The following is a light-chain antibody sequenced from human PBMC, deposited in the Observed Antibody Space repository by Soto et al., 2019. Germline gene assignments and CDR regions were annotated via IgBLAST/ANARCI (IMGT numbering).Light chain of an antibody. CDR2: DAS. CDR1: QSVSSY. CDR3: QHRSTLPRP. J-gene: IGKJ1*01. V-gene: IGKV3-11*02. Sequence: EIVLTQSPATLSLSPGERATLSCRASQSVSSYLVWYQQKPGQAPSLLIYDASNRATGIPARFSGSGSGRDFTLSISSLETEDFAVYYCQHRSTLPRPFGKGTKGE.